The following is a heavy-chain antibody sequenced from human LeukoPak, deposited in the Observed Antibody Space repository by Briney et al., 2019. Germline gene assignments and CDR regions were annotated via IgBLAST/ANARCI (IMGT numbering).Heavy chain of an antibody. J-gene: IGHJ3*02. V-gene: IGHV4-39*01. Sequence: SETLSLTCTVSGGSISSSSYYWGWIRQPPGRWLEWIGSIYYSGITYYNTYVKSRVTISGDTSKHQFSLKLSAVTAADTAVYYCAIGAVAGPDAFDIWGQGTMVTVSS. CDR3: AIGAVAGPDAFDI. CDR1: GGSISSSSYY. D-gene: IGHD6-19*01. CDR2: IYYSGIT.